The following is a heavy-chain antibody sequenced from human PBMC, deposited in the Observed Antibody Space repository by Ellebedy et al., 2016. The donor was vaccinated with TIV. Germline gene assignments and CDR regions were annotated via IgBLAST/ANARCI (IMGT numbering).Heavy chain of an antibody. CDR2: ISTSSTI. V-gene: IGHV3-48*02. Sequence: GGSLRLSXAASGSIFSSYMMNWVRQAPGKGLEWVSHISTSSTIFYADSVKGRFTISRDNAKNSLYLQMNSLTDEDTAVYYCVRGRASQGGYDYWGQGTLVTVSS. D-gene: IGHD3-16*01. J-gene: IGHJ4*02. CDR1: GSIFSSYM. CDR3: VRGRASQGGYDY.